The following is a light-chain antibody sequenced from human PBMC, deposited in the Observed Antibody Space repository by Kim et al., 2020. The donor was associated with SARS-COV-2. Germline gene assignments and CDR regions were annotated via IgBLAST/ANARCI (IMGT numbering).Light chain of an antibody. CDR2: KDS. CDR3: QVWDSSDDHRVV. CDR1: GIGSKD. V-gene: IGLV3-21*04. J-gene: IGLJ2*01. Sequence: PGRAARITGGGTGIGSKDVHGYQQKPGQAPVLVISKDSGRPSWIPERFSGSNSGNTATVTISRVEAGDEADYYCQVWDSSDDHRVVFGGGTQLTVL.